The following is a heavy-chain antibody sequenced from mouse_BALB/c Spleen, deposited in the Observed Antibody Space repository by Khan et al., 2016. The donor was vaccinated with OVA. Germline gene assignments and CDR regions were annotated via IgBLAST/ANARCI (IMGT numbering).Heavy chain of an antibody. CDR2: INPSTDYT. V-gene: IGHV1-7*01. D-gene: IGHD1-1*01. Sequence: QVRLQQSGAELAKPGASVKMSCKASGYTFTSYWMHWVKQRPGQGLEWIGYINPSTDYTEYNEKFKDKATLTADKSSSTAYMQLSSLTSEDSAVYYCANNGSSSAWFTYWGQGTLVAVSA. J-gene: IGHJ3*01. CDR3: ANNGSSSAWFTY. CDR1: GYTFTSYW.